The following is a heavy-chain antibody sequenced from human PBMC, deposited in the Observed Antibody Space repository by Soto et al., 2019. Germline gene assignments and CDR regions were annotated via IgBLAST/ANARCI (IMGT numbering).Heavy chain of an antibody. Sequence: QLQLQASGPGLVKPSETLSLTCTVSGGSISSSDYYWGWVRQPPGKGREWIGHIDYSGSASYNPSLKSRDTVPVDTSKNRGSLKLSSVTAADTAVYTCVNGYPWVGFNYWGQGTLVIVSS. CDR1: GGSISSSDYY. J-gene: IGHJ4*02. D-gene: IGHD3-22*01. CDR2: IDYSGSA. CDR3: VNGYPWVGFNY. V-gene: IGHV4-39*01.